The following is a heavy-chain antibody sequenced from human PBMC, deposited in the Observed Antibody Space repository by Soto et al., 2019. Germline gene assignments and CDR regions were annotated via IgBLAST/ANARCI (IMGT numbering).Heavy chain of an antibody. D-gene: IGHD3-22*01. Sequence: GGSLRLSCAASGFTFSSYSMNWVRQAPGKGLEWVSSISSSSSYIYYADSVKGRFTISRDNAKNSLYLQMNSLRAEDTAVYYCARELRYYYDSSGYYRNNWFDPWGQGTLVTVS. CDR2: ISSSSSYI. CDR3: ARELRYYYDSSGYYRNNWFDP. CDR1: GFTFSSYS. J-gene: IGHJ5*02. V-gene: IGHV3-21*01.